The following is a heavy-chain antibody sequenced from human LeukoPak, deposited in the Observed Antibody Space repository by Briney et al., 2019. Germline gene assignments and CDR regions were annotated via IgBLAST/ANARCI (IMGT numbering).Heavy chain of an antibody. CDR2: IYYGGST. Sequence: SETLSLTCTVSGGSISSSSYYWAWIRQPPGKGLEWIGSIYYGGSTYYNPSLKSRVTISVDTSKNQFSLKVSSVTAADTAVYYCARADCGYSYGYLGYYYYYYMDVWGKGTTVTVSS. D-gene: IGHD5-18*01. J-gene: IGHJ6*03. CDR1: GGSISSSSYY. CDR3: ARADCGYSYGYLGYYYYYYMDV. V-gene: IGHV4-39*07.